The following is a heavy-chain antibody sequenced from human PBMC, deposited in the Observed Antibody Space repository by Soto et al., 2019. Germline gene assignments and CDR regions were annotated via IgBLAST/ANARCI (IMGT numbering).Heavy chain of an antibody. CDR1: GGSISNYY. J-gene: IGHJ6*02. CDR2: IYYSGST. Sequence: SXTLSLTCTVSGGSISNYYWSCIRQPPFKGLEWIGYIYYSGSTNYNPSLKSRVTISVDTSKNQFSLKLNSVTAADTAVYYCARANYGNYYYYYGMDVWGQGTTVTVSS. D-gene: IGHD4-17*01. V-gene: IGHV4-59*01. CDR3: ARANYGNYYYYYGMDV.